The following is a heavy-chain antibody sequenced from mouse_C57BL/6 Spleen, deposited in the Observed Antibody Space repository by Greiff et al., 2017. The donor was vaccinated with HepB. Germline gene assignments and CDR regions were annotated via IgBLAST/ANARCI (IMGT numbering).Heavy chain of an antibody. V-gene: IGHV1-4*01. CDR1: GYTFTSYT. CDR2: INPSSGST. CDR3: ARRIPTGWYFDV. Sequence: VQLQQSGAELARPGASVKMSCKASGYTFTSYTMHWVKQRPGQGLEWIGYINPSSGSTKYNQKFKDKSTWTADKSSSTAYMQLSSLTSADSAVYYCARRIPTGWYFDVWGTGTTVTVSS. D-gene: IGHD1-1*01. J-gene: IGHJ1*03.